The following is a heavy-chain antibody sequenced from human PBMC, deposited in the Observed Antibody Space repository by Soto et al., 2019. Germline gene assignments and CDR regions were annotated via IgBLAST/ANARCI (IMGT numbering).Heavy chain of an antibody. V-gene: IGHV5-51*01. CDR1: GYSFTSYW. D-gene: IGHD1-26*01. Sequence: GESQKISCKGSGYSFTSYWIGRVLQMPGKGLEWMGIIYPGDSDTRYSPSFQGQVTLSADKSISTAYLQWSSLKASDTAMYYCARGRTVGATSGRFGYCGQGTLVTSSS. CDR2: IYPGDSDT. J-gene: IGHJ4*02. CDR3: ARGRTVGATSGRFGY.